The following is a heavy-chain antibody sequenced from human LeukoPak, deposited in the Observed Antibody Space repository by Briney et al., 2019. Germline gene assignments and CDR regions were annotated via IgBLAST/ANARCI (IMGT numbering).Heavy chain of an antibody. V-gene: IGHV4-59*08. J-gene: IGHJ5*02. D-gene: IGHD3-3*01. CDR1: GGSISSYY. CDR3: ARSPAPTYYDFWSGYPEPNWFDP. Sequence: PSETLSLTCTVSGGSISSYYWSWIRQPPGKGLKWIGYIYYSGSTNYNPSLKSRVTISVDTSKNQFSLKLSSVTAADTAVYYCARSPAPTYYDFWSGYPEPNWFDPWGQGTLVTVSS. CDR2: IYYSGST.